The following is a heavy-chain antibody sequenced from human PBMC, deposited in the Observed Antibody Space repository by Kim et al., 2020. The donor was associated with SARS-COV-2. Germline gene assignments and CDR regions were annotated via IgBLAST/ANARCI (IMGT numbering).Heavy chain of an antibody. J-gene: IGHJ6*02. V-gene: IGHV1-8*01. Sequence: ASVKVSCKASGYTFTSYDINWVRQATGQGLEWMGWMNPNSGNTGYAQKFQGRVTMTRNTSISTAYMELSSLRSEDTAVYYCARGGVEMATIFYYYYGMDVWGQGTTVTVSS. CDR3: ARGGVEMATIFYYYYGMDV. CDR1: GYTFTSYD. D-gene: IGHD2-21*01. CDR2: MNPNSGNT.